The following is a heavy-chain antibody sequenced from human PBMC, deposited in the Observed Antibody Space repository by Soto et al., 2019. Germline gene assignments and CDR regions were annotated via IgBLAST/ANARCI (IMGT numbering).Heavy chain of an antibody. CDR3: ARSTYYYDFSGYYLYYFDH. J-gene: IGHJ4*02. V-gene: IGHV2-70*13. Sequence: SGPTLVNPTQTLTLTCTFSGFSLSTSRMSVSWVRQPPGKALEWLALIDWDDDIYYATSLKTRLTISKDTSENQVVLTMTNVDPVDTATYYCARSTYYYDFSGYYLYYFDHWGQGTLVTV. CDR1: GFSLSTSRMS. CDR2: IDWDDDI. D-gene: IGHD3-22*01.